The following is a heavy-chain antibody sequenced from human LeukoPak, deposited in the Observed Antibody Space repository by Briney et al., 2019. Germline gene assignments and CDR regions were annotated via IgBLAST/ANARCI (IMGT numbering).Heavy chain of an antibody. J-gene: IGHJ4*02. D-gene: IGHD3-16*01. CDR3: ARTVPGYYFDY. CDR1: GFTFSSYW. V-gene: IGHV3-74*01. CDR2: INTDGSST. Sequence: GGPLRLSCAASGFTFSSYWMHWVRQAPGKGLVWVSRINTDGSSTSYADSVKGRFTISRDNAKNTLYLQMNSLRAEETAVYYCARTVPGYYFDYWGQGTLVTVSS.